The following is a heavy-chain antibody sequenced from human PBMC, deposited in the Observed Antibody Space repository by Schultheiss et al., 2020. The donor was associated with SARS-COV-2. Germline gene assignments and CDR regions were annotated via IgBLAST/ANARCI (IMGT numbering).Heavy chain of an antibody. Sequence: SETLSLTCAVSGGSISSSNWWSWVRQPPEKGLEWIGEINHSGSTNYNPSLKSRVTISVDRSKNQFSLKLSSVTAADTAVYYCARGGSYGDYGDWFDPWGQGTLVTVSS. CDR3: ARGGSYGDYGDWFDP. CDR1: GGSISSSNW. D-gene: IGHD4-17*01. J-gene: IGHJ5*02. V-gene: IGHV4-4*02. CDR2: INHSGST.